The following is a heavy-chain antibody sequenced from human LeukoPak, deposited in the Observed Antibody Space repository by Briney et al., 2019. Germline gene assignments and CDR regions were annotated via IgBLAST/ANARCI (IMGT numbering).Heavy chain of an antibody. CDR1: GGTFSSYA. CDR2: IIPIFGTA. CDR3: ARDRDMVRGAWFDP. Sequence: GASVKVSCKASGGTFSSYAISWVRQAPGQGLEWMGGIIPIFGTANYAQKFQGRVTITADESTSTAHMELSSLRSEDTAVYYCARDRDMVRGAWFDPWGQGTLVTVSS. D-gene: IGHD3-10*01. J-gene: IGHJ5*02. V-gene: IGHV1-69*13.